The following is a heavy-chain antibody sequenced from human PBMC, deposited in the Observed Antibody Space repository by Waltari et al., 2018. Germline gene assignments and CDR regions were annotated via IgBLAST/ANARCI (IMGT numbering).Heavy chain of an antibody. CDR2: MQYRGST. Sequence: QLQLQESGPGLVKPSETLSLTCTVSGGSISTNYNWGWIRQPPGKGLEWMGNMQYRGSTFYNPSLKGRVTMSLDTSKNQFSLRLSSVGAADTAVYFCGRIAFGDDGGYFQHWGQGTLVTVSS. CDR1: GGSISTNYN. D-gene: IGHD4-17*01. J-gene: IGHJ1*01. CDR3: GRIAFGDDGGYFQH. V-gene: IGHV4-39*01.